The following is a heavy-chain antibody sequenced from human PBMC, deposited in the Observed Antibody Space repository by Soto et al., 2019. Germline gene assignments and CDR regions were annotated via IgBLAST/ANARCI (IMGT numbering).Heavy chain of an antibody. Sequence: ASVKGSCKASGVTFSSYSISCVRQAPGQGLEWMGGIIPIFGTGYAQKFQGRVTMTRNTAISTAYMELSSLRSEDTAVYYCASLVVAGVVYWGQGTLVTVSS. V-gene: IGHV1-8*02. CDR2: IIPIFGT. D-gene: IGHD6-19*01. CDR3: ASLVVAGVVY. J-gene: IGHJ4*02. CDR1: GVTFSSYS.